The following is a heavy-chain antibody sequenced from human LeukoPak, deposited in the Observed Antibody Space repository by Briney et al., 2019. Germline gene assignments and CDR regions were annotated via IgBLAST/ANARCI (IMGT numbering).Heavy chain of an antibody. D-gene: IGHD2/OR15-2a*01. J-gene: IGHJ6*03. V-gene: IGHV3-23*01. CDR2: ITDSGGDT. CDR1: GFIFSSYA. CDR3: AKDRAARGRGNYFYMDV. Sequence: GGSLRLSCAASGFIFSSYAMSWVRQAPGKGMEWVSAITDSGGDTYHADSVKGRFTISRDNSKNTLYLQMNSLRPEDTALYYCAKDRAARGRGNYFYMDVWGKGTTVTVSS.